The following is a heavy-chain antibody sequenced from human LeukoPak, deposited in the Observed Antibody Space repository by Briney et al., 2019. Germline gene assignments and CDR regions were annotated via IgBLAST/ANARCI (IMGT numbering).Heavy chain of an antibody. CDR1: GFTFSSYW. CDR3: ARSFTVKTNFDY. J-gene: IGHJ4*02. Sequence: GGSLRLSCAASGFTFSSYWMSWVRQAPGKGLAWVANIKQDGSEKYYVDSVKGRFTISRDNAKNSLYLQMNSPRAEDTAVYYCARSFTVKTNFDYWGQGTLVTVSS. D-gene: IGHD4-17*01. V-gene: IGHV3-7*04. CDR2: IKQDGSEK.